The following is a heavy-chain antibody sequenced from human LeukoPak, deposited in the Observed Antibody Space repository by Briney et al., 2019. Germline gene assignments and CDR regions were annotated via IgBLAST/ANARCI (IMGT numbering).Heavy chain of an antibody. CDR2: INPISGGT. V-gene: IGHV1-2*02. CDR3: ISEVGLAY. Sequence: ASVKISCKAYRYTFTGYNMHWVRQAPGQGLEWMGWINPISGGTNYAQKFQGRVTMTRVTSLNTAYMELSSLRSEDTAVYYCISEVGLAYWGQRALVTVSS. CDR1: RYTFTGYN. D-gene: IGHD1-26*01. J-gene: IGHJ4*02.